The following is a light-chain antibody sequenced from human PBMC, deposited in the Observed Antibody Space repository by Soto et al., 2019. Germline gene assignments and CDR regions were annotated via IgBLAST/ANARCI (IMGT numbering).Light chain of an antibody. J-gene: IGLJ1*01. CDR2: EVN. CDR1: SSDVAFYNH. Sequence: SITISCTGTSSDVAFYNHVSWYQQHPGKAPKLLIYEVNNRPSGVSHRFSGSKSGNTASLTISGLQAEDEADYYCSSFASTHTYVFGTGTKVTVL. CDR3: SSFASTHTYV. V-gene: IGLV2-14*01.